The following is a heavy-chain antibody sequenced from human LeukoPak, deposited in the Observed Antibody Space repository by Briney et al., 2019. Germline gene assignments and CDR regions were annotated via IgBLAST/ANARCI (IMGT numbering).Heavy chain of an antibody. Sequence: GGTLRLSCAASGFTFSSYGMSWVRQAPGKGLEWVSAISGSGGSTYYADSVKGRFTISRDNSKNTLYLQMNSLRAEDTAVYYCAKERAVATFTFDYWGQGTLVTVSS. CDR3: AKERAVATFTFDY. CDR1: GFTFSSYG. D-gene: IGHD6-19*01. CDR2: ISGSGGST. J-gene: IGHJ4*02. V-gene: IGHV3-23*01.